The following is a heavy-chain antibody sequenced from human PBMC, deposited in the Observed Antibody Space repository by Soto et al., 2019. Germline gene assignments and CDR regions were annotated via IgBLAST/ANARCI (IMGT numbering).Heavy chain of an antibody. V-gene: IGHV3-74*01. Sequence: EVQLVVSGGGLVQPGGSLRLSCAASGFTFSSYWMHWVRQAPGKRLVWVSRINSDGSSTSYADSVKGRFTISRDNAKNTLYLQMNSLRAEDTAVYYCVRTSLVVAAATREDYWGQGTLVTVSS. CDR3: VRTSLVVAAATREDY. D-gene: IGHD2-15*01. CDR2: INSDGSST. J-gene: IGHJ4*02. CDR1: GFTFSSYW.